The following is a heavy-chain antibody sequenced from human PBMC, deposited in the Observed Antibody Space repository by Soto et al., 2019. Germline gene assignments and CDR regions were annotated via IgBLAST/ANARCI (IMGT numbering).Heavy chain of an antibody. CDR3: AKESHLGLVRHDY. V-gene: IGHV3-23*01. J-gene: IGHJ4*01. D-gene: IGHD2-8*02. Sequence: GGSLRLSCAASGFAFSSFAMSLVRQAPGKGLEWVSAISGSGGSTYYADSVKGRFTISRDNSKNTLYLQMNSLRAEDTAVYYCAKESHLGLVRHDYSGHGTLVTVSS. CDR2: ISGSGGST. CDR1: GFAFSSFA.